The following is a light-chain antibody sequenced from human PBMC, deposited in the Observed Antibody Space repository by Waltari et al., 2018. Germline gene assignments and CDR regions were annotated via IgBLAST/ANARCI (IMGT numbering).Light chain of an antibody. V-gene: IGLV1-44*01. CDR1: SSNIGSYT. Sequence: QSVLTPPPSASGPPGQRVTISCSGSSSNIGSYTVHWYQQLPGTAPKLLIYDNNRRPSGVPDRFSGSKSGTSASLAISGLQSEDEADYYCAAWDDSLNGWVFGGGSKLTVL. J-gene: IGLJ3*02. CDR3: AAWDDSLNGWV. CDR2: DNN.